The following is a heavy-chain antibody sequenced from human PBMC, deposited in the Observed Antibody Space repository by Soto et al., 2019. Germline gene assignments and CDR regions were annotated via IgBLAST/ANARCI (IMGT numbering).Heavy chain of an antibody. CDR3: VRLIGNSWLDF. D-gene: IGHD1-26*01. CDR2: TYYRSKWYN. CDR1: XDSVSSSSVT. Sequence: PSQTLSLTCAISXDSVSSSSVTWNWIRQSPSRGLEWLGRTYYRSKWYNDYAESVKSRITINPDTSKNQFSLHLNSVTPEDTAVYYCVRLIGNSWLDFWGQGTLVTVSS. V-gene: IGHV6-1*01. J-gene: IGHJ5*01.